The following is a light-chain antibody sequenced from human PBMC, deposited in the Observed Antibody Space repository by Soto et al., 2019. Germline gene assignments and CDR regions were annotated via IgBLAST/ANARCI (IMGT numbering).Light chain of an antibody. CDR1: SSDVGGYNY. CDR2: EVN. CDR3: SSYAGGNNVV. V-gene: IGLV2-8*01. Sequence: QPVLTQPPSASESPGQSVTFSCTGTSSDVGGYNYVSWYQHHPGKAPKLMIYEVNTRPSGVPDRFSGSKSGNTASLTVSGLQAEDEADYYCSSYAGGNNVVFGGGTKLTVL. J-gene: IGLJ2*01.